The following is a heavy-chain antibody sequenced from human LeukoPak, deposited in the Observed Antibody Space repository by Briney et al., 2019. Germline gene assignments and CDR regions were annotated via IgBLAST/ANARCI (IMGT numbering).Heavy chain of an antibody. D-gene: IGHD5-18*01. CDR2: IYTSGST. Sequence: SETLSLTYTVSGGSISSYYWSWIRQPAGKGLEWIGRIYTSGSTNYNPSLKSRVTMSVDTSKNQFSLKLSSVTAADTAVYYCARGPLYSYGPYFDYWGQGTLVTVSS. J-gene: IGHJ4*02. CDR1: GGSISSYY. CDR3: ARGPLYSYGPYFDY. V-gene: IGHV4-4*07.